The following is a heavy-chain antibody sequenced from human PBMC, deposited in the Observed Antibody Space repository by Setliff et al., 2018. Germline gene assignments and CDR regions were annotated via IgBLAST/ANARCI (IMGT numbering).Heavy chain of an antibody. Sequence: ASVKVSCKASGYIFAGYYMHWVRQTPGQGLEWMGRIIPVFRTAKYAQKFQGRVTITADESTRTAYMEMSSLGSEDTAIFYCARDTRDRYDSSGHYLSLDYWGQGTLVTVSS. J-gene: IGHJ4*02. CDR1: GYIFAGYY. D-gene: IGHD3-22*01. CDR3: ARDTRDRYDSSGHYLSLDY. CDR2: IIPVFRTA. V-gene: IGHV1-69*13.